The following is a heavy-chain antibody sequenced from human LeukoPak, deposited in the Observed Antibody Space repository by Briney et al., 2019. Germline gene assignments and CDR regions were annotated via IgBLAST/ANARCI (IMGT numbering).Heavy chain of an antibody. V-gene: IGHV3-53*01. J-gene: IGHJ4*02. CDR3: ARDRYDSSGYSFDY. CDR2: IYSCGST. D-gene: IGHD3-22*01. CDR1: GFTVSSNY. Sequence: GGSLRLSCAASGFTVSSNYMSWVRQAPGKGLEWVSVIYSCGSTYYADSVKGRFTISRDNSKNTLYLQMNSLRAEDTAVYYCARDRYDSSGYSFDYWGQGTLITVSS.